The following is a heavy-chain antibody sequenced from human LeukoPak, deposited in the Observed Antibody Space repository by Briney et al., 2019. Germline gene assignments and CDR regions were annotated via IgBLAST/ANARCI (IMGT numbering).Heavy chain of an antibody. J-gene: IGHJ6*03. CDR3: AKGGGYEAQYYYYYLDV. CDR2: IRYDGNDK. Sequence: GGSLRLSCAASGFPFSYYGMHWVRQAPGKGLEWVAFIRYDGNDKFYADSVKGRFTISRDNSKNTLYLQMKSLRAEDTAVYYCAKGGGYEAQYYYYYLDVWGKGTTVTISS. V-gene: IGHV3-30*02. D-gene: IGHD5-12*01. CDR1: GFPFSYYG.